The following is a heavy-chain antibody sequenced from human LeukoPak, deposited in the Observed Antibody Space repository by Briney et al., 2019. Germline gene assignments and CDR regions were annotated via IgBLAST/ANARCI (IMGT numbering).Heavy chain of an antibody. V-gene: IGHV1-18*04. J-gene: IGHJ6*02. Sequence: ASVKVSCKVSGYNCTSYAIAWVRQAPGQELEWMGWISAYNGGTNYAQKFRGRVTMTTDTSTNTGYLELRSLRSDDTAVYFCARDQLRYYGSNNYYSDMDFWGQGTTVTVSS. CDR2: ISAYNGGT. CDR3: ARDQLRYYGSNNYYSDMDF. CDR1: GYNCTSYA. D-gene: IGHD3-10*01.